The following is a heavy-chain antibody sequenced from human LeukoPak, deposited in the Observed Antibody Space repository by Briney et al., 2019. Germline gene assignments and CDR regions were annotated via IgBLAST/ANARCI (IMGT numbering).Heavy chain of an antibody. Sequence: GESLKISCQGSGYSFTSYWIGWVRQMPGKGLEWMGIIYPGDSDTRYSPSFQGQVTISADKSISTAYLQWSSLKASDTAMYYCARHGISRYSYGSYDYWGQGTLVTVSS. J-gene: IGHJ4*02. D-gene: IGHD5-18*01. CDR1: GYSFTSYW. CDR3: ARHGISRYSYGSYDY. CDR2: IYPGDSDT. V-gene: IGHV5-51*01.